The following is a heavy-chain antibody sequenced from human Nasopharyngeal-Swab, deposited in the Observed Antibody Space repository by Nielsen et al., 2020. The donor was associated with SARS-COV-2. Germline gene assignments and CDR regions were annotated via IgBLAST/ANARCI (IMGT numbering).Heavy chain of an antibody. Sequence: SQTLSLTCAISGASVSNDRVAWNWILQSPSRGLEWLARTYYRSAWYNDYAVSVKSRITIKPDPSTNQFSLQLNSVTPEDTAVYYCARDEGAHNSWGQGTLVTVSS. D-gene: IGHD3-16*01. CDR1: GASVSNDRVA. CDR2: TYYRSAWYN. CDR3: ARDEGAHNS. V-gene: IGHV6-1*01. J-gene: IGHJ4*02.